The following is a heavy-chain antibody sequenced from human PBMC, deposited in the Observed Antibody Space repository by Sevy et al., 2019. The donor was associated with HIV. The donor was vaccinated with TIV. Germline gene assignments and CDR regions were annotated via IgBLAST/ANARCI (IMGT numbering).Heavy chain of an antibody. CDR3: TRGTRGVVQS. CDR2: INSDGAAT. V-gene: IGHV3-74*01. CDR1: GFTLSADW. J-gene: IGHJ5*02. Sequence: GGSLRLSCAASGFTLSADWMHWVRQTPGKGVVCVSRINSDGAATHYADSVKGRFIISRDNGKNSLYLQMNSLGVEDTGLYYCTRGTRGVVQSWGQGTLVTVSS. D-gene: IGHD3-10*01.